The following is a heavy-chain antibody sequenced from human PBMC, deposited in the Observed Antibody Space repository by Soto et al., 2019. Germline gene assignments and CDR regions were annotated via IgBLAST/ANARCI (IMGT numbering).Heavy chain of an antibody. CDR2: ISWDGGST. J-gene: IGHJ6*02. V-gene: IGHV3-43D*04. CDR3: AKGSRGYSYGFPYYYYGMDV. Sequence: GGSLRLSCAASGFTFDDYAMHWVRQAPGKGLEWVSLISWDGGSTYYADSVKGRFTISRDNSKNSLYLQMDSLRAEDTALYYCAKGSRGYSYGFPYYYYGMDVWGQGTTVTVSS. CDR1: GFTFDDYA. D-gene: IGHD5-18*01.